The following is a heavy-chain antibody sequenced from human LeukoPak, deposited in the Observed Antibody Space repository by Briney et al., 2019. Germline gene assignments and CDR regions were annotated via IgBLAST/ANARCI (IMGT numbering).Heavy chain of an antibody. Sequence: GGSLRLSCAASGFTFSSYSMSWVRQAPGKGLEWVSYMSSSSSTIYYADSVKGRFTISRDNAKNSLYLQMNSLRAEDTAVYYCARNAAVTSYYYFDYWGQGSLVTVSS. CDR3: ARNAAVTSYYYFDY. D-gene: IGHD4-17*01. CDR1: GFTFSSYS. V-gene: IGHV3-48*01. J-gene: IGHJ4*02. CDR2: MSSSSSTI.